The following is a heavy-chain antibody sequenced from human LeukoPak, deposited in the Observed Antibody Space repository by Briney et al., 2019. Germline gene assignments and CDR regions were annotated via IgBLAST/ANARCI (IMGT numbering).Heavy chain of an antibody. V-gene: IGHV1-18*01. Sequence: ASVKVSCKASGYTFTSYGISWVRQAPGQGLEWTGWISAYNGNTNYAQKLRGRVTMTTDTSTSTAYMELRSLRSDDTAVYYCAKDIDYIVDYWGQGTQVTVSS. CDR3: AKDIDYIVDY. CDR2: ISAYNGNT. CDR1: GYTFTSYG. J-gene: IGHJ4*02. D-gene: IGHD4/OR15-4a*01.